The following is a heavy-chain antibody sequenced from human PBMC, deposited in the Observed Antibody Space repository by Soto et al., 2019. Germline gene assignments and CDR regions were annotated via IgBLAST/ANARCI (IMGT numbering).Heavy chain of an antibody. D-gene: IGHD6-6*01. Sequence: QAQVQQWGAGLLKPSETLSLTCAVHGGSFTGYSWTWIRQPPGKRLEWLGEINHSGGTNYNPSPKGRVIISVDPSKSQFSLKVASVTAADTAVYYCARGPTYSISFFSEYFYGLDVWGQGNTVTVSS. CDR2: INHSGGT. V-gene: IGHV4-34*01. J-gene: IGHJ6*02. CDR1: GGSFTGYS. CDR3: ARGPTYSISFFSEYFYGLDV.